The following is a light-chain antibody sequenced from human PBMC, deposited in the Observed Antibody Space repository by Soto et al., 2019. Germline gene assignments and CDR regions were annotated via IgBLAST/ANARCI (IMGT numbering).Light chain of an antibody. J-gene: IGKJ1*01. CDR1: QSVSNN. CDR2: GAS. V-gene: IGKV3-15*01. CDR3: QQYNNWPPWT. Sequence: EIVMTQSPAALSVSPGERATLSCKASQSVSNNLAWYQQKPGQAPRLLIYGASTRATGIPARFSGSGSGTDFTLTISSLQSEDFAVYYCQQYNNWPPWTFGQGTKVENK.